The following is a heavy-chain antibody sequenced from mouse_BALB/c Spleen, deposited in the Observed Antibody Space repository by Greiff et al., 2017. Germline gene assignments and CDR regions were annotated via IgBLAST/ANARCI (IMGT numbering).Heavy chain of an antibody. V-gene: IGHV5-6-4*01. J-gene: IGHJ4*01. CDR2: ISSGGSYT. CDR1: GFTFSSYT. D-gene: IGHD1-1*01. CDR3: TRDPFITTVVAGGYYAMDY. Sequence: EVMLVESGGGLVKPGGSLKLSCAASGFTFSSYTMSWVRQTPEKRLEWVATISSGGSYTYYSDSVKGRFTISRDNAKNTLYLQMSSLKSEDTAMYYCTRDPFITTVVAGGYYAMDYWGQGTSVTVSS.